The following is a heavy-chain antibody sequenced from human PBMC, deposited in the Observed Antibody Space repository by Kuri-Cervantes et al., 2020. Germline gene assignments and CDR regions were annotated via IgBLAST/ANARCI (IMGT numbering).Heavy chain of an antibody. CDR3: ARGMGRYGSGSYVFDY. V-gene: IGHV3-30*01. CDR2: ISYDGSNK. CDR1: GFTFSSYA. D-gene: IGHD3-10*01. J-gene: IGHJ4*02. Sequence: GGSLRLFCAASGFTFSSYAMHWVRQAPGKGLEWVAVISYDGSNKYYADSVKGRFTISRDNSKNTLYLKMNSLRAEDTAVYYCARGMGRYGSGSYVFDYWGQGTLVTVSS.